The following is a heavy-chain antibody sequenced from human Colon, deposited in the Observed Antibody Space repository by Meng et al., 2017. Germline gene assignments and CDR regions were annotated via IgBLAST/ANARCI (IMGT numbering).Heavy chain of an antibody. J-gene: IGHJ5*01. CDR1: GYTFTSSD. CDR3: ARTAMLDS. V-gene: IGHV1-8*01. D-gene: IGHD2-2*01. Sequence: QVKLVQSGAEVRKPGASVKVTGKASGYTFTSSDINWVRQATGRGLEWLGWMNPNNGNTGSAQKFQGRVSMTRDTSIGTAYMELSGLTSEDTAVYYCARTAMLDSWGQGTLVTVYS. CDR2: MNPNNGNT.